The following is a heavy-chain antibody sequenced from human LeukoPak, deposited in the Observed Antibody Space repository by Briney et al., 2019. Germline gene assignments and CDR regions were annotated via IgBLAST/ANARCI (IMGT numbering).Heavy chain of an antibody. Sequence: KSSETLSLTCTVSGGSISSNYWSWIRQSPGKGLEWIGCIDYSGSTNYNPSLRSRVIISIDTSQNQFSLKLTSVTAADSAVYYCARGVVYYGVGSPIKWLDPWGQGTLVTVSS. CDR3: ARGVVYYGVGSPIKWLDP. CDR2: IDYSGST. CDR1: GGSISSNY. V-gene: IGHV4-59*01. J-gene: IGHJ5*02. D-gene: IGHD3-10*01.